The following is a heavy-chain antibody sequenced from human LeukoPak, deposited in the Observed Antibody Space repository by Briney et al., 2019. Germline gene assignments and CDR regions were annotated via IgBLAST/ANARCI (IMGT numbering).Heavy chain of an antibody. CDR1: GFTFSSYA. CDR3: ATTNTVTTYGYFDY. V-gene: IGHV3-21*04. J-gene: IGHJ4*02. Sequence: GGSLRLSCAASGFTFSSYAMSWVRQAPGKGLEWVSSISSSSSYIYYADSVKGRFTISRDNAKNSLYLQMNSLRTEDTALYYCATTNTVTTYGYFDYWGQGTLVTVSS. CDR2: ISSSSSYI. D-gene: IGHD4-17*01.